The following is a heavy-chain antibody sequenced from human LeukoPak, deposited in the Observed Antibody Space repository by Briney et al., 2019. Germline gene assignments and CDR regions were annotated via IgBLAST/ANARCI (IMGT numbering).Heavy chain of an antibody. CDR2: ISPNSGGT. J-gene: IGHJ6*02. CDR1: GYTFSGYY. CDR3: AREFGTTGTYYGMDV. Sequence: ASVTVSFTASGYTFSGYYMHWVRQAPGQGLEGMGCISPNSGGTNYAQEFQGRVTITRDTSISTDYMELRRLRSDDTAVYYCAREFGTTGTYYGMDVWGQGTTVTVPS. D-gene: IGHD1-1*01. V-gene: IGHV1-2*02.